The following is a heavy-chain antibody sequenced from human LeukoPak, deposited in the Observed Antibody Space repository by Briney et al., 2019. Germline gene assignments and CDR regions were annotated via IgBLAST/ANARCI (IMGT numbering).Heavy chain of an antibody. J-gene: IGHJ4*02. Sequence: GGSLRLSCAASGFTFSTYGTHWVRQAPGKGLEWVAVIQYDGSSEYYADSVKGRFIISRDNSKNTLYLQMNNLRTEDTAVYYCARGGRTRFDYWGQGTLVTVSS. V-gene: IGHV3-33*01. D-gene: IGHD2-8*01. CDR3: ARGGRTRFDY. CDR2: IQYDGSSE. CDR1: GFTFSTYG.